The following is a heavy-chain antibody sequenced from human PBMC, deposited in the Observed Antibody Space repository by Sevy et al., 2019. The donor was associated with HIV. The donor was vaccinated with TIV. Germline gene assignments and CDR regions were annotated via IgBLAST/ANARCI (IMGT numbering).Heavy chain of an antibody. V-gene: IGHV3-74*01. Sequence: GGSLRLSCAASGFTFSSYWMHWVRQAPGKGLVWVPRINSDGSSTSYADSVKGRLTISRDNAKNMMYLQMISLRAEDTAVYYCARVGIAAAGDYYYYMDVWGKGTTVTVSS. J-gene: IGHJ6*03. CDR1: GFTFSSYW. CDR2: INSDGSST. D-gene: IGHD6-13*01. CDR3: ARVGIAAAGDYYYYMDV.